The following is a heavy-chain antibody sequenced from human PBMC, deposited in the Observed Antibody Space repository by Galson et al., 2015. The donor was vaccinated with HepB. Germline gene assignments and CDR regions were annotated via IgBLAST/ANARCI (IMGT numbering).Heavy chain of an antibody. CDR2: ISTNGGST. CDR1: GFTFSDYA. D-gene: IGHD5-12*01. J-gene: IGHJ4*02. V-gene: IGHV3-23*01. Sequence: SLRLSCAASGFTFSDYAMSWVRQAPGKGLEWVSAISTNGGSTNYADSVKGRFTISRDNNKNTLYLQMSSLRAEDTAVYCCAKDIIQIWLRPAFDYWGQGSLVTVSS. CDR3: AKDIIQIWLRPAFDY.